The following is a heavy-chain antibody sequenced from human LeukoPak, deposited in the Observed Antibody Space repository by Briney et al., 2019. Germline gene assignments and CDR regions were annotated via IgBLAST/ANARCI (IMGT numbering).Heavy chain of an antibody. CDR1: GFTFDDYA. V-gene: IGHV3-7*01. Sequence: PGGSLRLSCAASGFTFDDYAMHWVRQAPGKGLEWVANIKEDGSKKNHLDSVKGRFTISRDNSKNMLYLEMTSLRAEDTAVYYCAKEHSNRPDYFDYWGQGTLVTVSS. CDR2: IKEDGSKK. CDR3: AKEHSNRPDYFDY. D-gene: IGHD6-13*01. J-gene: IGHJ4*02.